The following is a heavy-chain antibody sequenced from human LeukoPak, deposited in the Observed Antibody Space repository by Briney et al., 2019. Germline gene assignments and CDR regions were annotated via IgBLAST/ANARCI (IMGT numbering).Heavy chain of an antibody. J-gene: IGHJ4*02. CDR3: ARDGSGWYDY. D-gene: IGHD6-19*01. V-gene: IGHV3-48*03. Sequence: PGGSLRLSCAASGFTFSSYEMNWVRQAPGKGLAWVSYISSSGSTIYYADSVKGRFTISRDNAKNSLYLQMNSLRAEDTGVYYCARDGSGWYDYWGQGILVTVSS. CDR2: ISSSGSTI. CDR1: GFTFSSYE.